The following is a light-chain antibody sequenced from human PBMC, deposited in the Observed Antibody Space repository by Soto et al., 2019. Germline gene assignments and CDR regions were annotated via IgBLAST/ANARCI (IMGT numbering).Light chain of an antibody. J-gene: IGLJ1*01. CDR3: CSYAGSYTFYV. CDR2: DVN. CDR1: SSDVGGYNY. V-gene: IGLV2-11*01. Sequence: QSALTQPRSVSGSPGQSVTISCTGTSSDVGGYNYVSWYQQHPGKAPKLITYDVNKRPSGVPGRFSGSKSGNTASLTISGLQADDEADYYCCSYAGSYTFYVFGTGTKLTVL.